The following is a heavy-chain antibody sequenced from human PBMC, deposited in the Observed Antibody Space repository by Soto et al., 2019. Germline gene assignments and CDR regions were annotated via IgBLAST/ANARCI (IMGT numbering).Heavy chain of an antibody. Sequence: GGSLRLSCTGSGFPFIAYNINWVRQAPGKGLEWVSSITVGSSHIYQPNSMKGRFTISRDDAKNSVYLQMNSLRAEDTAVYYCARLYCSASSCYSVGAFDIRGQGTMVTVSS. CDR2: ITVGSSHI. CDR1: GFPFIAYN. D-gene: IGHD2-15*01. V-gene: IGHV3-21*01. J-gene: IGHJ3*02. CDR3: ARLYCSASSCYSVGAFDI.